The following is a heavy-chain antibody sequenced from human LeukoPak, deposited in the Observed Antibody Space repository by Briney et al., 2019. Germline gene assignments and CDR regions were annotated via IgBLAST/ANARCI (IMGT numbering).Heavy chain of an antibody. D-gene: IGHD5-18*01. CDR3: ARHPYTAMVIA. Sequence: SETLSLTCTVSGGSISRSSYYWGWIRQPPGKGLEWIGSIYYSGSTYYNPSLKSRVTISVDTSKNQFSLKLSSVTAADTAVYYCARHPYTAMVIAWGQGTLVTVSS. CDR1: GGSISRSSYY. V-gene: IGHV4-39*01. CDR2: IYYSGST. J-gene: IGHJ5*02.